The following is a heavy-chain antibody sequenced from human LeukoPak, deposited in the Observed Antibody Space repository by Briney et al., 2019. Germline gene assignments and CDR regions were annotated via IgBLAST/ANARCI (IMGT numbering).Heavy chain of an antibody. Sequence: PSETLSLTCTVSGGSINNSAYYWGWIRQPPGKGLEWIGCVYSSGSTNYNPSLKSRVTISVDTSTNQFSLKLTSVTAADTAVYYCARHRFNSVWSTFDIWGQGTMVTVSS. D-gene: IGHD6-19*01. CDR2: VYSSGST. V-gene: IGHV4-61*05. J-gene: IGHJ3*02. CDR1: GGSINNSAYY. CDR3: ARHRFNSVWSTFDI.